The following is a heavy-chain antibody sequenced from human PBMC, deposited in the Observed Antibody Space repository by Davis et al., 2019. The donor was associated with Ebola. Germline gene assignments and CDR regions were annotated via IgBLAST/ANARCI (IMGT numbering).Heavy chain of an antibody. V-gene: IGHV1-2*06. CDR2: INPNSGGT. J-gene: IGHJ4*02. D-gene: IGHD1-1*01. CDR1: GYTSTGSH. CDR3: ARAQFPTTSDH. Sequence: AASVKVSCMASGYTSTGSHMHWARQAPGHGPEWIGRINPNSGGTNYAQKFQGRVTMTRDTSISTAYMELSRLRSDDTAVYYCARAQFPTTSDHWGQGTLVTVSP.